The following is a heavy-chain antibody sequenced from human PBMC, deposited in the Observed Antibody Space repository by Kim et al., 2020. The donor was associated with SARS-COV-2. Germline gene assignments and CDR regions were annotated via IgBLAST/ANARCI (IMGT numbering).Heavy chain of an antibody. Sequence: AGPVKGRFHNSRDNAKNTLFLQMNSLRAGDTAVYYCARGPTRRGMANVDYWGQGTLVTVSS. J-gene: IGHJ4*02. V-gene: IGHV3-74*01. CDR3: ARGPTRRGMANVDY. D-gene: IGHD1-1*01.